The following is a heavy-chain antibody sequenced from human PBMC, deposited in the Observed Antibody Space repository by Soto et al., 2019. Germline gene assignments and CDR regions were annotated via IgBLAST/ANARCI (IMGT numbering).Heavy chain of an antibody. CDR3: ARNGYDFWSGYSTPYGMDV. Sequence: SETLSLTCTVSGGSISSYYWSWIRQPPGKGLEWIGYIYYSGSTNYNPSLKSRVTISVDTSKNQFSLKLSSVTAADTAVYYCARNGYDFWSGYSTPYGMDVWGQGTTVTVSS. J-gene: IGHJ6*02. CDR1: GGSISSYY. CDR2: IYYSGST. V-gene: IGHV4-59*01. D-gene: IGHD3-3*01.